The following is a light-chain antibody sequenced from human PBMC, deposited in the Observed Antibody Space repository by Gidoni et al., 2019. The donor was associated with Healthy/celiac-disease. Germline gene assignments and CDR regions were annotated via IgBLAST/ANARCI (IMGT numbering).Light chain of an antibody. V-gene: IGKV3-15*01. J-gene: IGKJ2*01. Sequence: EIVMTQSPATLSVSPGERATLSCRASQSVNSNLAWYQSKPGQAPRLLIYGASTRATGIPARFSGSGSGTEFTLTISSLHSEDCAVYYFQQYHNCPLAFGQGTKLEIK. CDR1: QSVNSN. CDR2: GAS. CDR3: QQYHNCPLA.